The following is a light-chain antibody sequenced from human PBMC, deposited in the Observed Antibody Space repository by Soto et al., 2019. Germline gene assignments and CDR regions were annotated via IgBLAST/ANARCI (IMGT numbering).Light chain of an antibody. CDR2: DVS. Sequence: QSVLTQPASVSGSPGQSITISCTGASSDVGGFDHVSWYQQHPGKVPRLLIYDVSSRPSGVSDRFSGSKSGNTASPTISGLQAEDEADYYCNSFTTTNTYVFGTGTKVTV. CDR1: SSDVGGFDH. CDR3: NSFTTTNTYV. V-gene: IGLV2-14*03. J-gene: IGLJ1*01.